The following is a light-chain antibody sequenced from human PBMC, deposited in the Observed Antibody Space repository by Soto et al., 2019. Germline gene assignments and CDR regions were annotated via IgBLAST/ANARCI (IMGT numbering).Light chain of an antibody. V-gene: IGKV3-20*01. Sequence: EIVLTQSPGTLSLSPGERATLSCRASQSVSSSYLAWYQQKPGQAPRLLIYGASRRATGIPDRFSGSGSGTDFTLTINNLQPEDFASYFCQQANSFPLTFGGGTKVDIK. CDR1: QSVSSSY. J-gene: IGKJ4*01. CDR2: GAS. CDR3: QQANSFPLT.